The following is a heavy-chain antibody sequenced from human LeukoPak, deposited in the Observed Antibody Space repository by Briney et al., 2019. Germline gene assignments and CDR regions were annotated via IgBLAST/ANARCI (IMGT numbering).Heavy chain of an antibody. Sequence: GGSLRLSCAASGFTVSSNYMSWVRQAPGKGLEWVSVIYSGGSIYYADSVKGRFTISRDNSKNTLYLQMNSLRAEDTAVYYCARDCSGGSCYSDYYYGMDVWGQGTTDTVSS. V-gene: IGHV3-53*01. D-gene: IGHD2-15*01. CDR2: IYSGGSI. CDR3: ARDCSGGSCYSDYYYGMDV. CDR1: GFTVSSNY. J-gene: IGHJ6*02.